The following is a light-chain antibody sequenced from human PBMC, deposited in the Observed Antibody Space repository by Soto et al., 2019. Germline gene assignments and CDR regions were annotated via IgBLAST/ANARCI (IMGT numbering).Light chain of an antibody. Sequence: EIVMTQSPATLSVSPGERATLSCRASQSVSSNLAWYQQKPGQAPRLLIYGASTRATGIPARFSGSGSGTEFTLTISSLQSADFAVYYCQQYNNWTPMAFGQGTKVEIK. J-gene: IGKJ1*01. V-gene: IGKV3-15*01. CDR1: QSVSSN. CDR2: GAS. CDR3: QQYNNWTPMA.